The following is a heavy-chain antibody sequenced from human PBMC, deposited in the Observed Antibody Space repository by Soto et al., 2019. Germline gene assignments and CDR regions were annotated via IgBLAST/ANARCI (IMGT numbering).Heavy chain of an antibody. CDR2: IYYSGST. D-gene: IGHD6-6*01. J-gene: IGHJ4*02. CDR3: ACRGRRDSGSRG. CDR1: GGSISSSSYY. V-gene: IGHV4-39*01. Sequence: QLQLQESGPGLVKPSETLSLTCTVSGGSISSSSYYWGWIRQPPGKGLEWIGSIYYSGSTYYNPSLRSRVALSVDTSKDQFSLQLCSVTAADAAVYYCACRGRRDSGSRGWGQGTLVTVSS.